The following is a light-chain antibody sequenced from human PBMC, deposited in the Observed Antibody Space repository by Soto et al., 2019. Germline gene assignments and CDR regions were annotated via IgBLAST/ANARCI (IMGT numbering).Light chain of an antibody. CDR2: DAS. CDR3: QQRSNWPT. CDR1: QSVSSY. J-gene: IGKJ1*01. Sequence: EIGLTQSPATLSLSPGERATLSCRASQSVSSYLAWYQQKPGQAPRLLIYDASNRATGIPARFSGSGSGTDFTLTISSLEPEDFAVYYCQQRSNWPTFGQGTKVEIK. V-gene: IGKV3-11*01.